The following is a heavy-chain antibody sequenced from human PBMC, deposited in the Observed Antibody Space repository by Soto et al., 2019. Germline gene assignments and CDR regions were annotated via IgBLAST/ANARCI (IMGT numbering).Heavy chain of an antibody. D-gene: IGHD6-13*01. J-gene: IGHJ6*02. Sequence: QVQLVQSGAEVKKPGASAKVSCKASGYTFTSYDINWVRQATGQGLEWMGWMNPNSGNTGYAQKFQGRVTMTRNTSISTAYMELSSLRSEDTAVYYCARRAGIAYYYGMDVWGQGTTVTVSS. CDR1: GYTFTSYD. CDR3: ARRAGIAYYYGMDV. V-gene: IGHV1-8*01. CDR2: MNPNSGNT.